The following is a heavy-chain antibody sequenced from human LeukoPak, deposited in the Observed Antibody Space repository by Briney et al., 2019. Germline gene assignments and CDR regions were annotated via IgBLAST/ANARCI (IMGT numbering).Heavy chain of an antibody. CDR2: IKQDGSEK. J-gene: IGHJ5*02. CDR3: ARDLGRSSGSAPFDP. Sequence: PVGSPRLSCAASGFTFSSYWMSWVRQAPGKGLEWVANIKQDGSEKYYVDSVKGRFTISRDNAKNSLYLQMNSLRAEDTAVYYCARDLGRSSGSAPFDPWGQGTLVTVSS. D-gene: IGHD6-19*01. CDR1: GFTFSSYW. V-gene: IGHV3-7*01.